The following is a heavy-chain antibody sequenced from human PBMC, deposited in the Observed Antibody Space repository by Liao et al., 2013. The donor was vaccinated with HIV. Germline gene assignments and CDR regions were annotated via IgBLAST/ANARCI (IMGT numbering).Heavy chain of an antibody. D-gene: IGHD3-10*01. CDR1: GGSISTGNYY. CDR2: IHATGST. V-gene: IGHV4-61*02. Sequence: QVQLQESGPGLVKPSQTLSLTCTVSGGSISTGNYYWSWIRQPAGKGLEWIGRIHATGSTNYNPSLKSRVTISVDSSKNQFSLKLSSVTAADTAVYYCARDLGFGDLTGWGQGTLVTVSS. J-gene: IGHJ4*02. CDR3: ARDLGFGDLTG.